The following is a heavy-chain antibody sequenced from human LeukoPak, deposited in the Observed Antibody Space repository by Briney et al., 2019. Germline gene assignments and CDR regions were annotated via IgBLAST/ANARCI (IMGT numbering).Heavy chain of an antibody. CDR2: ISWNSGSI. CDR3: AKDQLYGSGTSGRAFDI. V-gene: IGHV3-9*01. Sequence: PGGSLRLSCAASGFTFDDYAMHWVRQAPGKGLEWVSGISWNSGSIGYADSVKGRFTISRDNAKNSLYLQMNSLRAEDTALYYCAKDQLYGSGTSGRAFDIWGQGTMVTVSS. CDR1: GFTFDDYA. J-gene: IGHJ3*02. D-gene: IGHD3-10*01.